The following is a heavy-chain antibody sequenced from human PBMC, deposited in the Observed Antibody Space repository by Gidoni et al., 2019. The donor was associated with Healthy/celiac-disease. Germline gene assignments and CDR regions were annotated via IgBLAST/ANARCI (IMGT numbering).Heavy chain of an antibody. D-gene: IGHD5-12*01. V-gene: IGHV4-59*01. CDR1: GVSSSSYY. Sequence: QVQLQESGPGLVKPSATLSLTGTASGVSSSSYYWSWIRQPPGKGLEWIGYIYYSGSTNNNPSLKSRVTISVDTSKNQFSLKLSCVTAADTAVYYCARGGRDGWLQFYDYWGQGTLVTVSS. CDR3: ARGGRDGWLQFYDY. CDR2: IYYSGST. J-gene: IGHJ4*02.